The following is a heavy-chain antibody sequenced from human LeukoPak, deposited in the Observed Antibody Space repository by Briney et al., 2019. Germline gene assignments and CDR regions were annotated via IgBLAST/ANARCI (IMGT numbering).Heavy chain of an antibody. J-gene: IGHJ6*03. CDR3: AKNSGYDRSLGYYYYYMDV. CDR1: GFTFSNYA. V-gene: IGHV3-23*01. CDR2: ISGSGGYT. Sequence: GGSLRLSCVGSGFTFSNYAMTWVRQTPGKGLEWVSAISGSGGYTYSADSVKGRFTISRDNSKSTLYLQMNSLRADDTAVYYCAKNSGYDRSLGYYYYYMDVWGKGTTVTVSS. D-gene: IGHD5-12*01.